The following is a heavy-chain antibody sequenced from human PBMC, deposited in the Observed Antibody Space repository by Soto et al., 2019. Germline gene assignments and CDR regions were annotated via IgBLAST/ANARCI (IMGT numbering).Heavy chain of an antibody. J-gene: IGHJ6*01. CDR1: GGSISSGGYY. CDR3: ARDRAVSSSWYAPLGYGMDV. Sequence: PSETLSLTCTVSGGSISSGGYYWSWIRQHPGKGLEWIGYIYYSGSTYYNPSLKSRVTISVDTSKNQFSLKLSSVTAADTAVYYCARDRAVSSSWYAPLGYGMDVWGQGTTVTVSS. V-gene: IGHV4-31*03. D-gene: IGHD6-13*01. CDR2: IYYSGST.